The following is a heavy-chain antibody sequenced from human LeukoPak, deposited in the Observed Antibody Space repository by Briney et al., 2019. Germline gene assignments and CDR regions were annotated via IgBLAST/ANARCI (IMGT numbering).Heavy chain of an antibody. CDR2: INHSGST. CDR3: ARDSKAAAAPGMDV. CDR1: GGSFSGYY. Sequence: SEALSLTCAVYGGSFSGYYWSWIRQPPGQGREWSGEINHSGSTNYNPSLKSRVTISVDTSKNQFSLKLSSVTAADTAVYYCARDSKAAAAPGMDVWGNGATVPVS. J-gene: IGHJ6*03. D-gene: IGHD6-13*01. V-gene: IGHV4-34*01.